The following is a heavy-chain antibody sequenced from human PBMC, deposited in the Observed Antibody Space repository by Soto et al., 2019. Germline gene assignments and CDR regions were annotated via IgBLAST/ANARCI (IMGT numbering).Heavy chain of an antibody. Sequence: GGSLRLSCAASGFTFISYGMHWVRQAPGKGLEWVAVTSYDGKNKYYADSVKGRFTISRDSSKNTLYLQMNSLRVEDTAVYYCAKGAGLRYFDWLSPDYWGQGTLVTVSS. CDR3: AKGAGLRYFDWLSPDY. D-gene: IGHD3-9*01. J-gene: IGHJ4*02. V-gene: IGHV3-30*18. CDR1: GFTFISYG. CDR2: TSYDGKNK.